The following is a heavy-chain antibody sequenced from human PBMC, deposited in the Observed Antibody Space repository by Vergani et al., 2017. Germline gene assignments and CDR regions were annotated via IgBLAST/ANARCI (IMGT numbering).Heavy chain of an antibody. J-gene: IGHJ4*02. CDR3: AIRGGGRSPVDY. V-gene: IGHV3-23*04. Sequence: ELQLVDSGGGLVQPGGSLRLFCAASGFTFSSYAMSWVRQAPGKGLEWVSAISGSGGSTYYADSGKGRFTLSRDNSKNTLYLQMNSLRAEDTAVYYCAIRGGGRSPVDYWGQGTLVTVSS. D-gene: IGHD2-15*01. CDR1: GFTFSSYA. CDR2: ISGSGGST.